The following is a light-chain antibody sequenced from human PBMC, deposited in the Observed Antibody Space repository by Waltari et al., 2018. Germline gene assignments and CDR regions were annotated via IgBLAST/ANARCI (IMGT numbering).Light chain of an antibody. CDR2: GAS. CDR3: QQSYTTPRT. Sequence: DIQMTQSPSSLSASVGDRVTITCRTSQTIINFLNWYQQKPGEAPKVLIYGASSLQSGVPSRFSGSGSGTDFTLTISSLQPEDFATYYCQQSYTTPRTFGPGTKVDIK. V-gene: IGKV1-39*01. CDR1: QTIINF. J-gene: IGKJ3*01.